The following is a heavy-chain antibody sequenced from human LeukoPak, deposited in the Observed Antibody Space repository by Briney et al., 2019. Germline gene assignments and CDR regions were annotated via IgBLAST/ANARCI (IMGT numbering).Heavy chain of an antibody. D-gene: IGHD3-22*01. CDR3: ARVRLTMIVVVTLDAFDI. Sequence: GASVKVSCKASGYTFTNYGISWVRQAPGQGLEWMGWISAYNGNTNYAQKLQGRVTMTTDTSTSTAYMGLRSLRSDDTAVYYCARVRLTMIVVVTLDAFDIWGHGKMVTVSS. CDR1: GYTFTNYG. CDR2: ISAYNGNT. V-gene: IGHV1-18*01. J-gene: IGHJ3*02.